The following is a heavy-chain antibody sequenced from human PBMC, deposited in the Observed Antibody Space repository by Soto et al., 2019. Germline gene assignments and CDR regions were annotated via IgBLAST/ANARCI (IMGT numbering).Heavy chain of an antibody. J-gene: IGHJ4*02. CDR1: GGSISSGGYY. CDR3: ARNYGDYSWVFDY. D-gene: IGHD4-17*01. V-gene: IGHV4-31*03. CDR2: IYYSGST. Sequence: PSETLSLTCTVSGGSISSGGYYWSWIRQHPGKGQERIGYIYYSGSTYYNPSLKSRVTISVDTSKNQFSLKLSSVTAADIAVYYCARNYGDYSWVFDYWGQGTLVTVSS.